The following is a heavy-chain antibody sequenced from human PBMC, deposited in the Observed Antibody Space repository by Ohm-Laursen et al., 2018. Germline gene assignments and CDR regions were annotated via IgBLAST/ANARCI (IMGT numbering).Heavy chain of an antibody. J-gene: IGHJ4*02. Sequence: SLRLSCTASGFTFSSYEMNWVRQAPGKGLEWVSYISSSGSTIHYADSVKGRFTISRDNSKNTLYMQMSSLRADDTAVYYCAKDLERATIFGVFTNIREFDHWGQGTLVTVSS. CDR2: ISSSGSTI. D-gene: IGHD3-3*01. CDR1: GFTFSSYE. V-gene: IGHV3-48*03. CDR3: AKDLERATIFGVFTNIREFDH.